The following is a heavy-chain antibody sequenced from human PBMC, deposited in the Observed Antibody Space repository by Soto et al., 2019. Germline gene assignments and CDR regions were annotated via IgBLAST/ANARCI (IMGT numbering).Heavy chain of an antibody. CDR3: AKDDYYGSGSSQSEDDYYYYYGMDV. V-gene: IGHV3-30*18. J-gene: IGHJ6*02. CDR1: GFTFSSYG. D-gene: IGHD3-10*01. Sequence: GGSLRLSCAASGFTFSSYGMHWVRQAPGKGLEWVAVISYDGSNKYYADSVKGRFTISRDNSKNTLYLQMNSLRAEDTAVYYCAKDDYYGSGSSQSEDDYYYYYGMDVWGQGTTVTVSS. CDR2: ISYDGSNK.